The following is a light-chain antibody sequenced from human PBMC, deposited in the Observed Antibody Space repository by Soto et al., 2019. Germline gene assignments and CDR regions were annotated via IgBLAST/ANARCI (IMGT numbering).Light chain of an antibody. J-gene: IGKJ3*01. V-gene: IGKV4-1*01. CDR2: WAS. CDR1: QSVLYSSNNKNY. CDR3: QQYYSTPVT. Sequence: DIVMTQSPDSLAVSLGERATINCESSQSVLYSSNNKNYLAWYQQKPGQPPNLLIYWASTRESGVPDRFSGSGSGTDFTLTISSLQAEDVAVYYCQQYYSTPVTFGPGTKVDIK.